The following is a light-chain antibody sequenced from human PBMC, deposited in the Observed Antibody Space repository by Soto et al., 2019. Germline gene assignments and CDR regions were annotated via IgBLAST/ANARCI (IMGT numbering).Light chain of an antibody. CDR1: SSDVGGYNY. J-gene: IGLJ2*01. CDR2: EVS. V-gene: IGLV2-14*01. CDR3: SSYTSSSTLVV. Sequence: QSALTQPASVSGSPGQSITISCTGTSSDVGGYNYVSWYQQHPGKAPKLMIYEVSNRPSGVSNRFSGSKSGNTASLTTSRLRAEEEADSYCSSYTSSSTLVVVGGGTELAV.